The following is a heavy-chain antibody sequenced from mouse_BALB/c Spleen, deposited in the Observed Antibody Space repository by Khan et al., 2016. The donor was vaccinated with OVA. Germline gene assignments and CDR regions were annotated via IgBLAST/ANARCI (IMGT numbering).Heavy chain of an antibody. V-gene: IGHV3-2*02. CDR1: GYSITSGYG. CDR2: ISYSGST. Sequence: VQLKESGPGLVKPSQSLSLTCTVTGYSITSGYGWNWIRQFPGNKLEWMGYISYSGSTNYNPSLKSRISITRDTSKNQFFLKLNSVTTEDTATYYCARTARIKYWGKGTTRTVSS. CDR3: ARTARIKY. J-gene: IGHJ2*01. D-gene: IGHD1-2*01.